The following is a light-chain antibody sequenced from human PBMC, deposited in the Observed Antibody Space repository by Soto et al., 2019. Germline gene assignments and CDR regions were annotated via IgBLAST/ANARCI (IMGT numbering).Light chain of an antibody. J-gene: IGLJ1*01. CDR1: SSDVGGYNY. CDR3: SSYTNSRTLGVYV. V-gene: IGLV2-14*01. Sequence: QSALTQPASVSGSPGRSITISCTGTSSDVGGYNYVSWYQQHPGKAPRLMIYDVSNRPSGVSIRFSGSKSGNTASLTISGLQAGDEADYYCSSYTNSRTLGVYVFGTGTKLTVL. CDR2: DVS.